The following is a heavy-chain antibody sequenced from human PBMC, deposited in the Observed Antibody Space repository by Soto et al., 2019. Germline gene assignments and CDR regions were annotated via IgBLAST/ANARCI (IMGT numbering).Heavy chain of an antibody. CDR3: ARDELEDIVVVVAATGAFDI. D-gene: IGHD2-15*01. J-gene: IGHJ3*02. CDR1: GFTFSSYS. CDR2: ISSSSSTI. V-gene: IGHV3-48*01. Sequence: GGSLRLCCAASGFTFSSYSMNWVRQAPGKGLEWVSYISSSSSTIYYADSVKGRFTISRDNAKNSLYLQMNSLRAEDTAVYYCARDELEDIVVVVAATGAFDIWGQGTMVTVSS.